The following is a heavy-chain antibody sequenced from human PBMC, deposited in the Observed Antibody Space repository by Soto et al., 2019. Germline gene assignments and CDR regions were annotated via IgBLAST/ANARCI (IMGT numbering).Heavy chain of an antibody. Sequence: GESLKIYCKGSGYSFTSYWIGWVRQMPGKGLEWMGLIYPGDSDTRYNPSFQGQVTISADKSISTAYLQWSSLKASDSAIYYCARASGSYFFYFDYWGQGNVVTVSS. CDR3: ARASGSYFFYFDY. J-gene: IGHJ4*02. CDR2: IYPGDSDT. CDR1: GYSFTSYW. D-gene: IGHD1-26*01. V-gene: IGHV5-51*01.